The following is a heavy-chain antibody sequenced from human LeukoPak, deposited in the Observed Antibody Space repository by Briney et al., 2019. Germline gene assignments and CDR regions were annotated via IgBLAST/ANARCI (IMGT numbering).Heavy chain of an antibody. Sequence: GGSLRLSCAASGFTVSSKDMSWVRQAPGKGLEWVSVIYSGGTAYYADSVKGRFTISRDTTKNTISLQMNSLRPEDTAVYYCARGYIWYYFDHWGQGTLVTVSS. CDR1: GFTVSSKD. CDR2: IYSGGTA. V-gene: IGHV3-53*01. D-gene: IGHD1-20*01. J-gene: IGHJ4*02. CDR3: ARGYIWYYFDH.